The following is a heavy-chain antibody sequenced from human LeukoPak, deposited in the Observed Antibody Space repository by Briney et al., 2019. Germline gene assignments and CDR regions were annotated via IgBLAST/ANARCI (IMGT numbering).Heavy chain of an antibody. Sequence: SETLSLTCAVYGGSFSGYYWSWIRQPPGKGLEWIGEINHSGSTNYNPSLKSRVTISVDTSKNQFSLKLSSVTAADTAVYYCARQGSISAFDFWGRGTPVTVSA. D-gene: IGHD2-21*01. CDR3: ARQGSISAFDF. V-gene: IGHV4-34*01. CDR2: INHSGST. J-gene: IGHJ4*02. CDR1: GGSFSGYY.